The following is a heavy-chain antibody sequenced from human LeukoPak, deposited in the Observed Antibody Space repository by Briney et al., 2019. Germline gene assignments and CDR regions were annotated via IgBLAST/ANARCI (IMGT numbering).Heavy chain of an antibody. CDR2: ISWDGGST. Sequence: GGSLRLSCAASGFTFDDYTMHWVRQAPGKGLEWVSLISWDGGSTYYADSVKGRFTISRDNSKNSLYLQMNSLRAEDTALYYCARVLYYYSMDVWGKGTTVTVSS. CDR1: GFTFDDYT. J-gene: IGHJ6*03. CDR3: ARVLYYYSMDV. V-gene: IGHV3-43*01.